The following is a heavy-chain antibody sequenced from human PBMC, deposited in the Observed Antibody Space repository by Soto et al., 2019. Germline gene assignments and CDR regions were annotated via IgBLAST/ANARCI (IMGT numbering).Heavy chain of an antibody. V-gene: IGHV1-69*13. CDR2: IIPIFGTA. D-gene: IGHD1-26*01. J-gene: IGHJ3*02. CDR3: AGPRIVGATRAFDI. CDR1: GGTFSSYA. Sequence: ASVQVSCKAAGGTFSSYAISWVRQAPGHGLEWMGGIIPIFGTANYAQKFQGRVTITADESTSTAYMELSSLRSEDTAVYYCAGPRIVGATRAFDIWGQGTMVTVSS.